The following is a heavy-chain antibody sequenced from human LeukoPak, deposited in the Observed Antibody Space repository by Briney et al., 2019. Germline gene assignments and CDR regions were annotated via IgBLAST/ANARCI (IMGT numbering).Heavy chain of an antibody. CDR2: IYSSGMT. CDR3: ARDLYGVSHDY. D-gene: IGHD4-17*01. Sequence: GRSLRLSCAASGFTVSSNYMSWVRQAPGKGLEWVSVIYSSGMTYYADSVKGRFTISRDNSKNTLYLHMNSLRAEDTAVYYCARDLYGVSHDYWGQGTLVTVSS. J-gene: IGHJ4*02. V-gene: IGHV3-53*01. CDR1: GFTVSSNY.